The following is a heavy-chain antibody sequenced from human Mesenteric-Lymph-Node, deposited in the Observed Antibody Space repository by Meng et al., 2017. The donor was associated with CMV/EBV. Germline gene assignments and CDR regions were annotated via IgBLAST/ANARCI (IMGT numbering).Heavy chain of an antibody. CDR2: IYYSGST. Sequence: SETLSLTCTVSGGSINSSTYYWGWIRQPPGKGLEWVGSIYYSGSTYYNPSLKSRLTMSVDTSKNQFSLKLSSVTAADTALYYCATNYDFWSGCFGPLDYWGQGTLVTVSS. CDR3: ATNYDFWSGCFGPLDY. CDR1: GGSINSSTYY. J-gene: IGHJ4*02. D-gene: IGHD3-3*01. V-gene: IGHV4-39*07.